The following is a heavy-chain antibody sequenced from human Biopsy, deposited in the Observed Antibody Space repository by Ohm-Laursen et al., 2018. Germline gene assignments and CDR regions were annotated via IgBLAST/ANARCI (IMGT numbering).Heavy chain of an antibody. J-gene: IGHJ6*02. CDR2: ISGGGTI. V-gene: IGHV3-11*01. CDR1: GFSFSDYH. Sequence: SLRLSCSASGFSFSDYHMRWIRQAPGRGLEWVSNISGGGTIYNGDSMKGRVTISRGNAKNSLYLQMHSLRAEDTAVYYCARYTRWSPYSMDVWGQGTTVTVSS. D-gene: IGHD4-23*01. CDR3: ARYTRWSPYSMDV.